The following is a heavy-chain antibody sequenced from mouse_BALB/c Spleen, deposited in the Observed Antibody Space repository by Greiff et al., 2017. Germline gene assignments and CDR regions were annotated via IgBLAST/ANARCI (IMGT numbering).Heavy chain of an antibody. CDR1: GFSLTSYD. Sequence: VQRVESGPGLVAPSQSLSITCTVSGFSLTSYDISWIRQPPGKGLEWLGVIWTGGGTNYNSAFMSRLSISKDNSKSQVFLKMNSLQTDDTAIYYCVREKGLRFAYWGQGTLVTVSA. CDR2: IWTGGGT. J-gene: IGHJ3*01. D-gene: IGHD3-3*01. V-gene: IGHV2-9-2*01. CDR3: VREKGLRFAY.